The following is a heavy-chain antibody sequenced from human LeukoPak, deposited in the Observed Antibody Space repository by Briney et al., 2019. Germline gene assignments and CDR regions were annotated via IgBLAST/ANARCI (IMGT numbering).Heavy chain of an antibody. CDR2: IYYSGST. CDR1: GGSISSSSYY. J-gene: IGHJ6*03. V-gene: IGHV4-39*01. CDR3: ARLGYCSSTSCYYYYYYMDV. Sequence: SETLSLTCTVSGGSISSSSYYWGWIRQPPGKGLEWIGSIYYSGSTYYNPSLKSRVTISVDTSKNQSSLKLSSVTAADTAVYYCARLGYCSSTSCYYYYYYMDVWGKGTTVTVSS. D-gene: IGHD2-2*01.